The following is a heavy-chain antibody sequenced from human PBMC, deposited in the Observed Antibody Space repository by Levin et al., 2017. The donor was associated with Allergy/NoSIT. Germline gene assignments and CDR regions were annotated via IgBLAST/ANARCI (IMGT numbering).Heavy chain of an antibody. Sequence: GGSLRLSCAASGFTLSTYAIHWVRQTPGKGLEWVAVISYEGSNKYYADSVKGRFTISRDNSKNTVDLQMNRLRAEDTAVYYCARELASGSDFWGQGTLVTVSS. D-gene: IGHD3-22*01. CDR3: ARELASGSDF. V-gene: IGHV3-30-3*01. CDR1: GFTLSTYA. CDR2: ISYEGSNK. J-gene: IGHJ4*02.